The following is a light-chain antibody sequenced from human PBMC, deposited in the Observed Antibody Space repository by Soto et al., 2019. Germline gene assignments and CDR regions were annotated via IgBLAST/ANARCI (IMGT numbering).Light chain of an antibody. CDR2: KVS. CDR1: QSLIYTDGHTY. V-gene: IGKV2-30*01. CDR3: MQGTHWPGT. J-gene: IGKJ2*01. Sequence: DVVMTQSPLSLPVTLGQPASISCRSSQSLIYTDGHTYLSWFQQRPCQSPRPLIYKVSKRDSGVADSFSGSESGTVFTLKISIVEAEDFGVYYCMQGTHWPGTFGHGTRLEIK.